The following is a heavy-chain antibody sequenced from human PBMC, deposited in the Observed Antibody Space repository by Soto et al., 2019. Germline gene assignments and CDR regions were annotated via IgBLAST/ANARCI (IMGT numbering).Heavy chain of an antibody. Sequence: EVQLVESGGGLVQPGGSLRLSCAASGFTFSSYSMNWVRQAPGKGLEWVSYISSSSSTIYYTDSVKGRFTISRDNANNSLYLQMNSLRDEDTAVYYCARSRADGRYAFDYWGQGTLVTGSS. V-gene: IGHV3-48*02. D-gene: IGHD3-9*01. CDR3: ARSRADGRYAFDY. CDR1: GFTFSSYS. CDR2: ISSSSSTI. J-gene: IGHJ4*02.